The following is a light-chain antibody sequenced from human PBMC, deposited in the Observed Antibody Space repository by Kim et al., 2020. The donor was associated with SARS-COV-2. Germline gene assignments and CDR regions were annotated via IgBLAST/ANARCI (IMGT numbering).Light chain of an antibody. V-gene: IGLV1-44*01. Sequence: QSVLTQPTSASETPGQRVTIFCSGGPSNIGSNAVSWYQQVPGTAPKLVIYSHNQRPSGVPGRFSGSKSGTSASLAISGLQPEDEADYFCAAWDDRLNGPIFGGGTQLTVL. CDR1: PSNIGSNA. CDR2: SHN. J-gene: IGLJ2*01. CDR3: AAWDDRLNGPI.